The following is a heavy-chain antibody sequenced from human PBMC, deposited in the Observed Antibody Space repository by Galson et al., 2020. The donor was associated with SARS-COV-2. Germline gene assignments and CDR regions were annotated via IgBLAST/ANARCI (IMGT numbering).Heavy chain of an antibody. Sequence: GGSLRLSCAASGFTFSSYGMHWVRQAPGKELEWVAVIWYDGSNKYYEDSVKGRLTTSRDNSKNTLYLQMNSLRAEDTAVYYCGKQPGEGVYYCVSSGHLDWGQGALVTVSS. J-gene: IGHJ4*02. V-gene: IGHV3-30*02. CDR2: IWYDGSNK. D-gene: IGHD3-22*01. CDR3: GKQPGEGVYYCVSSGHLD. CDR1: GFTFSSYG.